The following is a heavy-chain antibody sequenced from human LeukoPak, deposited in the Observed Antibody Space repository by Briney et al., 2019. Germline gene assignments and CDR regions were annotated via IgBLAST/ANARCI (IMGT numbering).Heavy chain of an antibody. D-gene: IGHD3-3*01. V-gene: IGHV3-30-3*01. CDR2: ISYDGSNK. Sequence: GRSLRLSCAASGFTFSSYAMHWVRQAPGKGLEWVAVISYDGSNKYYADSVKGRFTISRDNSKNTLYLQMNSLRAEDTAVYYCARDRARDFWSGSFDYWGQGTLVTVSS. CDR1: GFTFSSYA. J-gene: IGHJ4*02. CDR3: ARDRARDFWSGSFDY.